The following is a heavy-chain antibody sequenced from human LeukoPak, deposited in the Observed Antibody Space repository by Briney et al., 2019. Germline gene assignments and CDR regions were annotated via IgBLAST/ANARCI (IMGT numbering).Heavy chain of an antibody. CDR2: ISGSGGST. D-gene: IGHD6-13*01. CDR3: AKDSQDLEYSSSLPFGY. CDR1: GFTFSSYA. V-gene: IGHV3-23*01. Sequence: GGSLRLSCAASGFTFSSYAMSWVRQAPGKGLEWASAISGSGGSTYYADSVKGRFTISRDNSKNTLYLQMNSLRAEDTAVYYCAKDSQDLEYSSSLPFGYWGQGTLVTVSS. J-gene: IGHJ4*02.